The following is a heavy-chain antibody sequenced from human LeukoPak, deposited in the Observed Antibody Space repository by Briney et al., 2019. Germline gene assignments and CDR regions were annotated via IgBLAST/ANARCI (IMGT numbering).Heavy chain of an antibody. J-gene: IGHJ4*02. CDR3: ARLRVDTAMVPEYYFDY. CDR2: INHSGST. D-gene: IGHD5-18*01. V-gene: IGHV4-34*01. Sequence: SETLSLTCAVYGGSFSGYHWSWIRQPPGKGLEWIGEINHSGSTNYNPSLKSRVTISVDTSKNQFSLKLSSVTAADTAVYYCARLRVDTAMVPEYYFDYWGQGTLVTVSS. CDR1: GGSFSGYH.